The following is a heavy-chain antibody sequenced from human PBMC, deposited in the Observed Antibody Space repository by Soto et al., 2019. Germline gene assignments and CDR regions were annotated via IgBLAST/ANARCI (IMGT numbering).Heavy chain of an antibody. CDR2: IYYSGST. CDR1: GGSIISSSYY. CDR3: ARQFKADSSGYYYESSYRIQVDY. J-gene: IGHJ4*02. D-gene: IGHD3-22*01. Sequence: SETLSLTCTVSGGSIISSSYYWGWIRQPPGKGLEWIGSIYYSGSTYYNPSLKSRVTISVDTSKNQFSLKLSSVTAADTAVYYCARQFKADSSGYYYESSYRIQVDYWGQGTLVTVSS. V-gene: IGHV4-39*01.